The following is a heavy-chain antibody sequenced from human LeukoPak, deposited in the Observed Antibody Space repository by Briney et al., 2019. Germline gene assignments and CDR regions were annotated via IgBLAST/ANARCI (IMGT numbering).Heavy chain of an antibody. J-gene: IGHJ4*02. CDR3: ARDFYGDDGHHPFDY. Sequence: SETLSLTCTVSGGAICSSSYYCNSVREPAGKGLEWIGRIYASGSTKYNPSLKSRVTISMDKSKNHFSLNLKSVTAADTAFYYCARDFYGDDGHHPFDYWGQGIQVTVSS. D-gene: IGHD2/OR15-2a*01. CDR1: GGAICSSSYY. V-gene: IGHV4-61*02. CDR2: IYASGST.